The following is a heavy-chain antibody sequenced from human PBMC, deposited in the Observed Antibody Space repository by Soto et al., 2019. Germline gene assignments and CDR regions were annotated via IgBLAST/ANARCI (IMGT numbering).Heavy chain of an antibody. Sequence: EVQLVESGGGLVQPGRSLRLSCAASGFTFDDYAMHWVRQAPGKGLEWVSGISWNSGSIGYADSVKGRFTISRDNAKNSLYLQMNRLRAEDTALYYCAKDAFTMVRGVISYYGMDVWGQGTTVTVSS. J-gene: IGHJ6*02. CDR1: GFTFDDYA. CDR2: ISWNSGSI. D-gene: IGHD3-10*01. V-gene: IGHV3-9*01. CDR3: AKDAFTMVRGVISYYGMDV.